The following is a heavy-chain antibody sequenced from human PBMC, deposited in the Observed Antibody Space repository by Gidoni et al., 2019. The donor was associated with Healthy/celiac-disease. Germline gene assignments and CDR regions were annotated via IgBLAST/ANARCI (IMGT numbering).Heavy chain of an antibody. CDR2: IIGSGGST. Sequence: EVQLLESGGGLVQPGGSLRPSCAASGSTFRSYAMSWVRQAPGKGLEWVSAIIGSGGSTYYADSVKGRFTISRDNSKNTLYLQMNSLRAEDTAVYYCAKDPIPSRVYYYYGMDVWGQGTTVTVSS. V-gene: IGHV3-23*01. D-gene: IGHD6-6*01. CDR1: GSTFRSYA. J-gene: IGHJ6*02. CDR3: AKDPIPSRVYYYYGMDV.